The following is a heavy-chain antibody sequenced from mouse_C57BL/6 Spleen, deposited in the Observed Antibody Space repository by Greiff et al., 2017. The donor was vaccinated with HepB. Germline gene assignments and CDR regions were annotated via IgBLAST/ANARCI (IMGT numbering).Heavy chain of an antibody. Sequence: QVQLQQPGAELVRPGSSVKLSCKASGYTFTSYWMDWVKQRPGQGLEWIGNIYPSDSETHYNQKFKDKATLTVDKSSSTAYMQLSSLPSEDSAVYYCARGGDGVMDYWGQGTSVTVSS. D-gene: IGHD1-1*02. CDR1: GYTFTSYW. CDR3: ARGGDGVMDY. J-gene: IGHJ4*01. V-gene: IGHV1-61*01. CDR2: IYPSDSET.